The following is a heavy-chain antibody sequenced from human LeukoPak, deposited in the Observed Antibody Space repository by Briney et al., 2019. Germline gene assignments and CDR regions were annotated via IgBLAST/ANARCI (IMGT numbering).Heavy chain of an antibody. Sequence: PGGSLRLSCAASGFTFSNYNMHWVHQAPGKGLEWVSTISSSSSSIFYADSVKGRFTISRDNAKNSLYLQMNSLRAEDTAVYYCARDRASRDGYNLFDYWGQGTLVTVSS. CDR2: ISSSSSSI. CDR1: GFTFSNYN. CDR3: ARDRASRDGYNLFDY. J-gene: IGHJ4*02. D-gene: IGHD5-24*01. V-gene: IGHV3-21*01.